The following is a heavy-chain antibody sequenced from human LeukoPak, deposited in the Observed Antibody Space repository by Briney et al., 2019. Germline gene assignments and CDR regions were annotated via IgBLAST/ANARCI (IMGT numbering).Heavy chain of an antibody. CDR3: TRVYYDFWSGYSPSDY. V-gene: IGHV3-49*04. D-gene: IGHD3-3*01. CDR2: IRSKAYGGTT. Sequence: GGSLRLSCTASGFTFGDYAMSWVRQAPGKGLEWVGFIRSKAYGGTTEYAASVKGRFTISRDDSKSIAYLQMNSLKTEDTAVYYCTRVYYDFWSGYSPSDYWGQGTLVTVSS. J-gene: IGHJ4*02. CDR1: GFTFGDYA.